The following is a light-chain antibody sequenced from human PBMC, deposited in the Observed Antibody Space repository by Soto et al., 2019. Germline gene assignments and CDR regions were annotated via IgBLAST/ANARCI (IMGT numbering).Light chain of an antibody. CDR2: KAS. CDR1: QNIRSW. CDR3: QQSYSTPPWT. J-gene: IGKJ1*01. V-gene: IGKV1-39*01. Sequence: DIQMTQSPSTLSASAGDRVTITCRASQNIRSWLAWYQQKPGKAPRLLIYKASSLESGVPSRFSGSGSGTDFTLTISSLQPEDFATYFCQQSYSTPPWTFGQGNKVDIK.